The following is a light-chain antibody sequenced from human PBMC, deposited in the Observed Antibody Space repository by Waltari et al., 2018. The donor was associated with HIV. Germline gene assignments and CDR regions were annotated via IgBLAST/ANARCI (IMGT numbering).Light chain of an antibody. J-gene: IGKJ3*01. CDR3: QRGDRYPFT. Sequence: DLEMTQSPSSVSASLGDRVTITCRASQGLDTWLAWYQHKPGKAPKLLSYGVSTLESGVPSRFSGSGSGTDFTLTISSLQPEDFATYYCQRGDRYPFTFGPGTKVDIK. CDR2: GVS. V-gene: IGKV1-12*01. CDR1: QGLDTW.